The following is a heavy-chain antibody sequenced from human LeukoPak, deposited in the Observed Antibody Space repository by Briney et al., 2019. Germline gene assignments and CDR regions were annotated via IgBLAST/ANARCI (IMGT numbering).Heavy chain of an antibody. CDR3: TTDPLAVAGRGIYYYGMDV. Sequence: GGSLRLSCAASGFSSSNAGMNWVRQAPGKGLEWVGRIKSKTDGGTIDYAAPVKGRFTISRDDSKNTLYLQMNSLYTEDTAVYYCTTDPLAVAGRGIYYYGMDVWGQGTTVTVSS. CDR1: GFSSSNAG. CDR2: IKSKTDGGTI. J-gene: IGHJ6*02. V-gene: IGHV3-15*07. D-gene: IGHD6-19*01.